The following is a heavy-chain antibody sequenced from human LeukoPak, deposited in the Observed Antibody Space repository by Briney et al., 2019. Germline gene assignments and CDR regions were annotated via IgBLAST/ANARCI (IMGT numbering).Heavy chain of an antibody. CDR1: GGSITSGDYY. D-gene: IGHD5-18*01. J-gene: IGHJ3*02. V-gene: IGHV4-30-4*01. CDR3: ARGIFDGYDAFDI. Sequence: SETLSLTCTVSGGSITSGDYYWSWIRQPPGKGLEWIGYIYYSGSTYYNPSLKSRLTISVDTSKNQFSLKLSSVTAADTAVYYCARGIFDGYDAFDIWGQGTMVTVSS. CDR2: IYYSGST.